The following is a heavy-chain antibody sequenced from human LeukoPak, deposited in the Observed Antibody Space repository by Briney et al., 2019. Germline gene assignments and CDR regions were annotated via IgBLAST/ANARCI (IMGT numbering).Heavy chain of an antibody. Sequence: GGSLRLSCTASRFTFSTYAMSWVRQAPGKGLEWVSSISGSGDTTYYTGSVKGRFTISRDNSKNALCLQMSSLRAEDTAVYYCAKSQRNDQQVVQRIDYWGQGTLVTVSS. J-gene: IGHJ4*02. D-gene: IGHD2-2*01. V-gene: IGHV3-23*01. CDR2: ISGSGDTT. CDR3: AKSQRNDQQVVQRIDY. CDR1: RFTFSTYA.